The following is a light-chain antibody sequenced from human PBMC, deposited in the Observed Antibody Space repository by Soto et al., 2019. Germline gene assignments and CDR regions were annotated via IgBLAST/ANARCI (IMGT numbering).Light chain of an antibody. V-gene: IGKV3-11*01. CDR2: DAS. CDR3: QQRSTWLLT. CDR1: QSVSSY. Sequence: EIVLTQSPATLSLSPGERATLSCRASQSVSSYLAWYQQKPGQAPRLLIYDASNRATGIPARCSGSGSGTDLTLTISSLEPEDFAVYYCQQRSTWLLTFGGGTKVEIK. J-gene: IGKJ4*01.